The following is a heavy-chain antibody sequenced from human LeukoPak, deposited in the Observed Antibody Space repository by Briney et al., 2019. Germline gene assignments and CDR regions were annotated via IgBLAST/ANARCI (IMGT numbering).Heavy chain of an antibody. Sequence: GGSLRLSCAASGFTLSSYTMNWVRQAPGKGLEWISYISSGGSTIYYADSVKGRFIISRDNAKNSLYLQMNSLRAEDTALYYCVRKIDFWGQGTLVTVSS. CDR2: ISSGGSTI. V-gene: IGHV3-48*03. CDR3: VRKIDF. CDR1: GFTLSSYT. J-gene: IGHJ4*02.